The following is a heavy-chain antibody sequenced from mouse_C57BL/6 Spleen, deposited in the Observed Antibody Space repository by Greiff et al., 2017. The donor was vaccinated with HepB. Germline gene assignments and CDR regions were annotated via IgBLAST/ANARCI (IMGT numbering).Heavy chain of an antibody. CDR1: GYTFTSYW. J-gene: IGHJ3*01. CDR2: IDPSDSET. D-gene: IGHD2-5*01. Sequence: QVQLQQPGAELVRPGSSVKLSCKASGYTFTSYWMHWVKQRPIQGLEWIGNIDPSDSETHSNQKFKDKATLTVDKSSSTAYMQLSSLTSEDSAVYYCARGDYSNYVAYWGQGTLVTVSA. V-gene: IGHV1-52*01. CDR3: ARGDYSNYVAY.